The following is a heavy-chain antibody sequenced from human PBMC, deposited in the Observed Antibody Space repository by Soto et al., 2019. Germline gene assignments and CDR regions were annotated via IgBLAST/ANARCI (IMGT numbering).Heavy chain of an antibody. CDR2: ISWDGGST. CDR3: TKTQRPYYDAVVFDY. J-gene: IGHJ4*02. Sequence: PGGSLRLSCATSGFTFGEYAMHWVRQAPGKGLELVALISWDGGSTYYTDSVEGRFTISRANSKNSVFLQMNNLRAEDTALYYCTKTQRPYYDAVVFDYWGQGTLVTVS. V-gene: IGHV3-43D*04. CDR1: GFTFGEYA. D-gene: IGHD3-22*01.